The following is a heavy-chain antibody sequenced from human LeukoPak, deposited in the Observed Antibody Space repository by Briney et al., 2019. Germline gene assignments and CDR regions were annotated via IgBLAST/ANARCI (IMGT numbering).Heavy chain of an antibody. CDR3: ARDGDYDILTGYCPFDY. D-gene: IGHD3-9*01. J-gene: IGHJ4*02. Sequence: GGSLRLSCAASGFTFSSYSMNWVRQAPGKGLEWVSSISSSSSYIYYADSVKGRFTISRDNAKNSLYLQMNNLRAEDTAVYYCARDGDYDILTGYCPFDYWGQGTLVTVSS. V-gene: IGHV3-21*01. CDR1: GFTFSSYS. CDR2: ISSSSSYI.